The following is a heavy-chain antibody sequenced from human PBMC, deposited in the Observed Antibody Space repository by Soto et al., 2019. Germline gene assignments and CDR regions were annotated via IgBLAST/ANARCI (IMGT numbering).Heavy chain of an antibody. J-gene: IGHJ4*02. CDR1: GGFTTTNNW. CDR3: ARSPPCSYYGGSGTFDY. Sequence: QLQLQESGPGLVRPSGTLSLTCSVSGGFTTTNNWWYWVRQPPGKGLEWIEDAYNSGSTEYNPSLRSRVSIAGDKSTDQISLKLTSATAADTAVYYCARSPPCSYYGGSGTFDYWGQGTLVTVSS. V-gene: IGHV4-4*02. CDR2: AYNSGST. D-gene: IGHD4-17*01.